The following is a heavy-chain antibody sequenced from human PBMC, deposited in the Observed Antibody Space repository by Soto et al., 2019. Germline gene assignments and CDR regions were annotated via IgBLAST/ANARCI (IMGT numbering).Heavy chain of an antibody. D-gene: IGHD2-21*01. CDR1: GFTFSSYA. V-gene: IGHV3-30-3*01. CDR3: ARVPTVVSIAPYGMDV. Sequence: QVQLVESGGGVVQPGRSLRLSCAASGFTFSSYAMHWVRQAPGKGLEWVAVILHDGSNKYYADSVKGRFTISRDNSKNTLYLQMNNLRAEDTAVYYCARVPTVVSIAPYGMDVWGQGTTVTVSS. CDR2: ILHDGSNK. J-gene: IGHJ6*02.